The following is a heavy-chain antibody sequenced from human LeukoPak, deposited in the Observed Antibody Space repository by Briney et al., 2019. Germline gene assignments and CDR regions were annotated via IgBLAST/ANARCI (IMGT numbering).Heavy chain of an antibody. Sequence: KPSETLSLTCTVSGGSISSSSYYWGWIRQPPGKGLEWIGSIYYSGSTYYNPSLKSRVTISVDTSKNQFSLKLSSVTAADTAVYYCARHGYRIAVAGTHFDYWGQGTLVTVSS. J-gene: IGHJ4*02. V-gene: IGHV4-39*01. CDR3: ARHGYRIAVAGTHFDY. CDR2: IYYSGST. D-gene: IGHD6-19*01. CDR1: GGSISSSSYY.